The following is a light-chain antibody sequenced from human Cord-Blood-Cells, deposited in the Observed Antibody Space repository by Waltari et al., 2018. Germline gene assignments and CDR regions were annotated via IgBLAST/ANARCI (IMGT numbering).Light chain of an antibody. CDR3: CSYAGSSTLV. Sequence: QSALTQPASVSGSPGQSITISCTGTSSDVGSYNLVSWYQQHPGKAPKLMSYECSKRPSGVSNRFSGSKSGNTASLTISGLQAEDDADYYCCSYAGSSTLVFGGGTNLTVL. V-gene: IGLV2-23*01. J-gene: IGLJ2*01. CDR2: ECS. CDR1: SSDVGSYNL.